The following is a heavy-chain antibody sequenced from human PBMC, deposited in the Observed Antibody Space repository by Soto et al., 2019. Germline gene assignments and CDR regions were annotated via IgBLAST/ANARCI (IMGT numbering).Heavy chain of an antibody. CDR2: INHSGST. V-gene: IGHV4-34*01. D-gene: IGHD3-3*01. CDR3: ARRETYYDFWSGYSMGNWFDP. Sequence: QVQLQQWGAGLLKPSETLSLTCAVYGGSFSGYYWSWIRQPPGKGLEWIGEINHSGSTNYNPSLKSRVTISVDTSKNQFSLKLSSVTAADTAVYYCARRETYYDFWSGYSMGNWFDPWGQGTLVTVSS. J-gene: IGHJ5*02. CDR1: GGSFSGYY.